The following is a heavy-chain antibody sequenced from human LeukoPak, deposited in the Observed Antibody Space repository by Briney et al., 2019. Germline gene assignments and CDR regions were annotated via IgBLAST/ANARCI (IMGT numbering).Heavy chain of an antibody. D-gene: IGHD1-1*01. CDR1: GFTFSSYV. Sequence: GGSLRLSCAASGFTFSSYVMNWVRQAPGKGLEWVSSITASGGSTYYADSVKGRFTVSRDNSKNTLHLQMNSLKAKDTAIYYCARKGQREDNRKPDWGQGTLVTVSS. J-gene: IGHJ4*02. V-gene: IGHV3-23*01. CDR2: ITASGGST. CDR3: ARKGQREDNRKPD.